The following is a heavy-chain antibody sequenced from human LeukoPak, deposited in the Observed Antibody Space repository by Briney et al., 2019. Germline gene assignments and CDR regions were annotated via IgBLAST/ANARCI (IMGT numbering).Heavy chain of an antibody. CDR3: ARVYGSSGDYYFDY. CDR1: GYTFTGYG. V-gene: IGHV1-18*01. Sequence: ASVKVSCKASGYTFTGYGISWVRQAPGQGLEWMGWISAYNGNTNYAQKLQGRVTMTTDTSTSTAYMELRSLRSDDTAVYYCARVYGSSGDYYFDYWGQGTLVTVSS. D-gene: IGHD3-10*01. J-gene: IGHJ4*02. CDR2: ISAYNGNT.